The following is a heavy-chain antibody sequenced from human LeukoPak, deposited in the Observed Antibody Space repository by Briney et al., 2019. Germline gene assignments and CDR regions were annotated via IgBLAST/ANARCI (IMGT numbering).Heavy chain of an antibody. Sequence: PSETLSLTCAVSGGSISSSGYSWNWIRQPPGKGLEWIGYIYHSGSIYYNPSLKSRVTISVDRSKNQFSLKLSSVTAADTAAYYCASLIVVYHAFDIWGQGTMVTVSS. CDR2: IYHSGSI. J-gene: IGHJ3*02. CDR3: ASLIVVYHAFDI. V-gene: IGHV4-30-2*01. CDR1: GGSISSSGYS. D-gene: IGHD3-22*01.